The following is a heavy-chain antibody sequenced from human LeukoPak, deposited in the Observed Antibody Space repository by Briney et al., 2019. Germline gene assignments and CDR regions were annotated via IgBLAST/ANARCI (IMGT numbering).Heavy chain of an antibody. D-gene: IGHD1-26*01. CDR2: INTDGRRT. V-gene: IGHV3-74*01. CDR1: GFNFSSYW. CDR3: ATLGATPPVGY. Sequence: GGSLRLSCVASGFNFSSYWIHWVRQVPGKGLVWVSRINTDGRRTNYADSVEGRFSISRDNAKSTLYLEMKNLRVEDTAVYYCATLGATPPVGYWGQGTLVTVSS. J-gene: IGHJ4*02.